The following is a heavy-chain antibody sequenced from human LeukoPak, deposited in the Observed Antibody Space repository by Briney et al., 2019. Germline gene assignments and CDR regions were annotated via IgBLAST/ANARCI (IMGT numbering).Heavy chain of an antibody. J-gene: IGHJ4*02. D-gene: IGHD5-18*01. CDR3: AREPSQLWIDN. CDR1: GFTFTVYC. V-gene: IGHV3-7*01. CDR2: RKPDGSEK. Sequence: GGSLRLSCAASGFTFTVYCMRWVRQAPGEGLEWVANRKPDGSEKHYVESVKGRFSISKDNTKNSLFLQSSSLSGEDSAVYYCAREPSQLWIDNWGQGTRVIVSS.